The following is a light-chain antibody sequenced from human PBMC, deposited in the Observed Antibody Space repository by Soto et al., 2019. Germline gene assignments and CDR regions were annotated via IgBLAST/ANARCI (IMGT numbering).Light chain of an antibody. Sequence: QSVLTQPASVSGSPGYTITISRTGNSCVVGNYIFLCCYRPHSGKAPKLMIYDINNRPSAVANRFSGSKSGHTAYLNIYGLKAEDEADYYCVSYTTSASYVFGTGTKVTVL. CDR1: SCVVGNYIF. V-gene: IGLV2-14*01. CDR2: DIN. J-gene: IGLJ1*01. CDR3: VSYTTSASYV.